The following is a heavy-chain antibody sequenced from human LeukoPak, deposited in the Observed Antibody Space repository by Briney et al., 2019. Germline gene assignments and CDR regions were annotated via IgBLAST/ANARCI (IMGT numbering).Heavy chain of an antibody. V-gene: IGHV3-74*01. Sequence: PGESLRLSCVASGFTFSSYWMHWVRQAPGKGLVWVSRVNPQGSGTSYTDSVKGRFTISRDNAKDALHLRMDNLRVEDTAVYYCARARWSSTGWFLGYWGQGTLVTVSS. CDR3: ARARWSSTGWFLGY. CDR1: GFTFSSYW. D-gene: IGHD6-19*01. J-gene: IGHJ4*02. CDR2: VNPQGSGT.